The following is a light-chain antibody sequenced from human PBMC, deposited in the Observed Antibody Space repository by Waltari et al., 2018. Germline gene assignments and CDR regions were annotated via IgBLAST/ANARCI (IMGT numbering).Light chain of an antibody. CDR1: QSGNRW. CDR3: QQYVNYWT. V-gene: IGKV1-5*03. Sequence: DIQMTQSPSTLSASVGDRVTITCRASQSGNRWLAWYQQKPGKASELLIYETSNLESGGPSRFSGSGSGKEFTRTISSLQPDDFGTYYCQQYVNYWTFGQGTKVEIK. CDR2: ETS. J-gene: IGKJ1*01.